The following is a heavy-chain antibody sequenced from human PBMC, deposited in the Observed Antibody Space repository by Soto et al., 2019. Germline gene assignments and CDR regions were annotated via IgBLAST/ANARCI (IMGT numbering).Heavy chain of an antibody. CDR1: GGSFSGYY. CDR2: INHSGST. J-gene: IGHJ6*02. V-gene: IGHV4-34*01. D-gene: IGHD3-10*01. CDR3: ARGVYGSGSYFSYYGMDV. Sequence: PSETLSLTCAVYGGSFSGYYWSWIRQPPGKGLEWIGEINHSGSTNYNPSLKSRVTISVDTSKNQFSLKLSSVTAADTAVYYCARGVYGSGSYFSYYGMDVWGQGTTVTV.